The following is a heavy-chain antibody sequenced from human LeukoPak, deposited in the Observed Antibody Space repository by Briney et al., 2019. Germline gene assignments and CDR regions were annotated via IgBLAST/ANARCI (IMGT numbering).Heavy chain of an antibody. V-gene: IGHV4-39*01. CDR2: IYYSGST. Sequence: SETLSPTCTVSGGSISSSSYYWGWIRQPPGKGLEWIGGIYYSGSTYYNPSLKSRVTISVDTSKDQFSLKLSSVTAADTAVYYCARVYGSGSYYNGYYYYYMDVWGKGTTVTVSS. J-gene: IGHJ6*03. D-gene: IGHD3-10*01. CDR3: ARVYGSGSYYNGYYYYYMDV. CDR1: GGSISSSSYY.